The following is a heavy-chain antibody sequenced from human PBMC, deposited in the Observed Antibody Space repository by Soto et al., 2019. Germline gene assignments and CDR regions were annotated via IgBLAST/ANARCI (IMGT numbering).Heavy chain of an antibody. CDR1: GFPFSSSS. Sequence: GGSLRLSCAASGFPFSSSSMNWVRQAPGKGPEWVSYISSSSSTINYADSVRGRFTISRDNAKNSLYLQMNSLRDEDTAVYYCARVHSSGWLKVDYWGQGTLVTVSS. J-gene: IGHJ4*02. D-gene: IGHD6-19*01. CDR2: ISSSSSTI. CDR3: ARVHSSGWLKVDY. V-gene: IGHV3-48*02.